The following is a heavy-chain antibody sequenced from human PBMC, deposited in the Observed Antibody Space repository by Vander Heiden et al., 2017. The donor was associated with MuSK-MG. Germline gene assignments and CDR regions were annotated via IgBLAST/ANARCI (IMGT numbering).Heavy chain of an antibody. CDR1: GFTFSSYW. CDR2: IKQDGSEK. J-gene: IGHJ1*01. CDR3: ARIGWELLYAEYFQH. D-gene: IGHD1-26*01. Sequence: EVQLVESGGGLVQPGGSLRLSCAASGFTFSSYWMSWVRQAPGKGLEWVANIKQDGSEKYYVDSGKGRFTISRDNAKNSLYLQMNSLRAEDTAVYYCARIGWELLYAEYFQHWGQGTLVTVSS. V-gene: IGHV3-7*01.